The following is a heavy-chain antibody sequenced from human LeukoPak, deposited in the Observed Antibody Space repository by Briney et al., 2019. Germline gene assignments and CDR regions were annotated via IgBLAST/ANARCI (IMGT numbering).Heavy chain of an antibody. CDR1: GFTFSSYS. J-gene: IGHJ5*02. Sequence: GGSLRLSCAASGFTFSSYSMNWVRQAPGKGLEWVSYISSSSSTIYYADSVKGRFTISIDNAKNSLCLQMNSLRAEDTAVYYCARDPYYDFWSGYYLGWFDPWGQGTLVTVSS. D-gene: IGHD3-3*01. V-gene: IGHV3-48*01. CDR3: ARDPYYDFWSGYYLGWFDP. CDR2: ISSSSSTI.